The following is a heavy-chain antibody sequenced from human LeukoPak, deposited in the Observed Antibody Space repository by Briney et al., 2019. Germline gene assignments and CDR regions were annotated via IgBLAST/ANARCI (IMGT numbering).Heavy chain of an antibody. V-gene: IGHV3-48*03. J-gene: IGHJ3*02. CDR2: ISSSGSTI. D-gene: IGHD6-13*01. CDR3: AREIAAAGHHDAFDI. CDR1: GFTFSSYE. Sequence: GGSLRLSXAASGFTFSSYEMNWVRQAPGKGREWVSYISSSGSTIYYADSVKGRFTISRDNAKNSLYLQMNSLRAEDTAVYYCAREIAAAGHHDAFDIWGQGTMVTVSS.